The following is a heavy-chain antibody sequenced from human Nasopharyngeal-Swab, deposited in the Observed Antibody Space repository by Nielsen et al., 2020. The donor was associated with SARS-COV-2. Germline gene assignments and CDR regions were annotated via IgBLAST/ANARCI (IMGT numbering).Heavy chain of an antibody. V-gene: IGHV1-2*04. J-gene: IGHJ4*02. Sequence: ASVKVSCKATGGTFSSYAISWVRQAPGQGLERMGWINPNSGGTNYAQKFQGWVTMTRDTSISTAYMELSRLRSDDTAVYYCARVCSGGSCLDYWGQGTLVTVSS. D-gene: IGHD2-15*01. CDR1: GGTFSSYA. CDR2: INPNSGGT. CDR3: ARVCSGGSCLDY.